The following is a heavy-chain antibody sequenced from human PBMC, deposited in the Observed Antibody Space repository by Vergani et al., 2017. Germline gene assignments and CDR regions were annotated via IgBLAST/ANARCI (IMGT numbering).Heavy chain of an antibody. CDR1: GGSVSSGSYY. J-gene: IGHJ5*02. D-gene: IGHD3-9*01. V-gene: IGHV4-61*01. CDR2: IYYSGST. Sequence: QVQLQESGPGLVKPSETLSLTCTVSGGSVSSGSYYWSWIRQPPGKGLEWIGYIYYSGSTNYNPSLKSRVTISVDTSKNQFSLKLSSVTAADTAVYYCARGQGIRYFDWSFKPRGRRWFDPWGQGTLVTVSS. CDR3: ARGQGIRYFDWSFKPRGRRWFDP.